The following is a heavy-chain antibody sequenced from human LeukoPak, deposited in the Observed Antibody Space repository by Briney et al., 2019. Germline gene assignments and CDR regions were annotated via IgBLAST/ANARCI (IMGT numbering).Heavy chain of an antibody. CDR1: GFTFSSYS. CDR3: ARGETGDGIDY. V-gene: IGHV3-48*04. CDR2: ISSSSRTI. J-gene: IGHJ4*02. Sequence: PGGSLRLSCAASGFTFSSYSMNWVRQAPGKGLEWVSYISSSSRTIYYADSVKGRFTISRDNAKNSLYLQMNSLRAEDTAVYYCARGETGDGIDYWGQGTLVTVSS. D-gene: IGHD7-27*01.